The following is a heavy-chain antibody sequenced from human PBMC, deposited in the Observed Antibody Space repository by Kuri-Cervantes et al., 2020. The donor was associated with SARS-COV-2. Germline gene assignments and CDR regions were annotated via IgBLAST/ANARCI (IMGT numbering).Heavy chain of an antibody. CDR3: ARSTPFRRLVVXXQGGAFDI. Sequence: SVKVSCKASGYTFTGYYMHWVRQAPGQGLEWMXWINPNSGGTNYAQKFQGWVTMTRDTSISTVYMELSRLRSDDTAVYYCARSTPFRRLVVXXQGGAFDIWGQGTMVTVSS. CDR1: GYTFTGYY. CDR2: INPNSGGT. D-gene: IGHD3-22*01. J-gene: IGHJ3*02. V-gene: IGHV1-2*04.